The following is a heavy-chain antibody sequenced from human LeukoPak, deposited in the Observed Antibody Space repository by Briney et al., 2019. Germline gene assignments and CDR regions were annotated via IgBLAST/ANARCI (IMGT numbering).Heavy chain of an antibody. Sequence: SETLSLTCTVSGGSISSSSYYWGWIRQPPGKGLEWIGSIYYSGSTYYNPSLKSRVTISVDTSKNQFSLKLSSVTAADTAVYYCARVLLRYPTGPFDYWGQGTLVTVSS. J-gene: IGHJ4*02. CDR2: IYYSGST. V-gene: IGHV4-39*07. D-gene: IGHD3-9*01. CDR3: ARVLLRYPTGPFDY. CDR1: GGSISSSSYY.